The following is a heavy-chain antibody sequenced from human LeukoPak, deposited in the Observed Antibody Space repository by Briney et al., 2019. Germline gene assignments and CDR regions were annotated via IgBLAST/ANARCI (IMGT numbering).Heavy chain of an antibody. J-gene: IGHJ4*02. D-gene: IGHD3-9*01. Sequence: ASVTVSFMASGGTFSSYAISWVRQAPGQGLEWMGRIIPILGIANYAQKFQGRVTITADKSTSTAYMELSSLRSEDTAVYYCARADDIAIHYLVQGTLVTVSS. V-gene: IGHV1-69*04. CDR3: ARADDIAIHY. CDR1: GGTFSSYA. CDR2: IIPILGIA.